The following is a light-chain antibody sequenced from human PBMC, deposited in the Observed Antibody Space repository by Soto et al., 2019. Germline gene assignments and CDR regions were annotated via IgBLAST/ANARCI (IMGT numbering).Light chain of an antibody. Sequence: QSALTQPPSASGSPGQSVTISCTGTSSDVGGYNYVSWYQPHPGKVPKLMVYEVNKRPSGVPDRFSGSKSGNTAALTVSGLQSKDEDDYYCTSYAGGNNVFGTGTKLTVL. J-gene: IGLJ1*01. CDR2: EVN. V-gene: IGLV2-8*01. CDR3: TSYAGGNNV. CDR1: SSDVGGYNY.